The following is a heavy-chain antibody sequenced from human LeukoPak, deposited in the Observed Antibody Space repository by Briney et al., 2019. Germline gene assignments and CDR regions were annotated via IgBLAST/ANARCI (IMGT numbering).Heavy chain of an antibody. D-gene: IGHD5-12*01. Sequence: GGSLRLSCAASGFTFDDYAMHWVRQAPGKGLEWVSGINWNGGSTGYADSVKGRFTISRDNAKNSLYLQMNSLRAEDTALYYCARVGSGYDFPLYYFDYWGQGTLVTVSS. J-gene: IGHJ4*02. CDR3: ARVGSGYDFPLYYFDY. V-gene: IGHV3-20*04. CDR2: INWNGGST. CDR1: GFTFDDYA.